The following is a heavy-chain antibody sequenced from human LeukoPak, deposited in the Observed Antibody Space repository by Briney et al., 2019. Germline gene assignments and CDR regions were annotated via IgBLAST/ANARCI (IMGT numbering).Heavy chain of an antibody. CDR2: IYHSGST. CDR1: GGSISSSNW. V-gene: IGHV4-4*02. J-gene: IGHJ3*02. Sequence: PSETLSLTCAVSGGSISSSNWWSWVRQPPGKGLEWIGEIYHSGSTNYNPSLKSRVTISVDKSKNQFSLNVSSVTAADTAVYYCAREPVAADAFDIWGQGTMVTVSS. D-gene: IGHD6-13*01. CDR3: AREPVAADAFDI.